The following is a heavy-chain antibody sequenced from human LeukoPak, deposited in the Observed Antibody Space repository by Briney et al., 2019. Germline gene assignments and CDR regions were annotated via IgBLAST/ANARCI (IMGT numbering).Heavy chain of an antibody. CDR3: AKYSGGKLGPGYYYYGMDV. Sequence: GGSLRLSCAASGFTFSSYWMHWVRQAPGKGLVWVSRINSDGSSTSYADSVKGRFTISRDNAKNTLYLQMNSLRAEDTAVYYCAKYSGGKLGPGYYYYGMDVWGQGTTVTVSS. CDR1: GFTFSSYW. CDR2: INSDGSST. D-gene: IGHD2-15*01. J-gene: IGHJ6*02. V-gene: IGHV3-74*01.